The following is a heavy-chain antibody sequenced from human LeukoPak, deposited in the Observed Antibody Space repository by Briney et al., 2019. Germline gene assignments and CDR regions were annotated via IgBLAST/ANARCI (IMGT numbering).Heavy chain of an antibody. D-gene: IGHD4-23*01. CDR3: ARGGSTVTPKYFQY. Sequence: PSETLSLTCTVSGGSISSYYWSWIRQPPGKGLEWIGYIFYSGSTNYNPSLKSRVTISIDTSKNQFSLKLSSVTAADTAVYYCARGGSTVTPKYFQYWGQGTLVTVSS. CDR1: GGSISSYY. J-gene: IGHJ1*01. CDR2: IFYSGST. V-gene: IGHV4-59*01.